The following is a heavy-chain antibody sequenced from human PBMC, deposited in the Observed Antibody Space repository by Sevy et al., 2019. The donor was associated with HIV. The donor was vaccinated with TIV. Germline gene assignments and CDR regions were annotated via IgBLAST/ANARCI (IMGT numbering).Heavy chain of an antibody. V-gene: IGHV3-21*01. J-gene: IGHJ4*02. D-gene: IGHD6-13*01. CDR3: ARVSVKGIAAAGTDY. CDR1: GFTFSSYS. Sequence: GGSLRLSCVASGFTFSSYSMNWVRQAPGKGLEWVSSISSSSSYIYYADSVKGRFTISRDNAKNSLYLQMNSLRAEDTAVYYCARVSVKGIAAAGTDYWGQGTLVTVSS. CDR2: ISSSSSYI.